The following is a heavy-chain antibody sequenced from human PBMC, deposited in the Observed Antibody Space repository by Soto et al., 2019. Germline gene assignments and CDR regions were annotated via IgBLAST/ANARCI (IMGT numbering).Heavy chain of an antibody. CDR1: GFTFSSYA. CDR2: ISGSGGST. Sequence: EVQLLESGGGLVQPGGSLRLSCAASGFTFSSYAMSRVRQAPGKGLEWVSAISGSGGSTYYADSVKGRFTISRDNSKNTLYLQRNSLGAKDTAVYYCANLGQYYDFWSGTDLDFDYWGQGTLVTVSS. V-gene: IGHV3-23*01. D-gene: IGHD3-3*01. CDR3: ANLGQYYDFWSGTDLDFDY. J-gene: IGHJ4*02.